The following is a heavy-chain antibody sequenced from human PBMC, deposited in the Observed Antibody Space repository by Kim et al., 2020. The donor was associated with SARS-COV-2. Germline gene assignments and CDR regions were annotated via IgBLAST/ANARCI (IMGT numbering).Heavy chain of an antibody. V-gene: IGHV1-46*01. Sequence: ASVKVSCKASGYTFTSYYMHWVRQAPGQGLEWMGIINPSGGSTSYAQKFQGRVTMTRDTSTSTVYMELSSLRSEDTAVYYCARVDGPFGRLGELSLNYYYGMDVWGQGTTVTVSS. CDR1: GYTFTSYY. CDR2: INPSGGST. D-gene: IGHD3-16*02. CDR3: ARVDGPFGRLGELSLNYYYGMDV. J-gene: IGHJ6*02.